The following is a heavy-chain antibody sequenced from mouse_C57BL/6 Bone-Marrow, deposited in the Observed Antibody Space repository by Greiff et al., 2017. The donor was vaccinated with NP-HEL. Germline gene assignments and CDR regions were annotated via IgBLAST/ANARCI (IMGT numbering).Heavy chain of an antibody. V-gene: IGHV1-81*01. CDR3: ARRWIYYGYEAY. CDR2: IYPRSGNT. D-gene: IGHD2-2*01. CDR1: GYTFTSYG. Sequence: QVQLKQSGAKLARPGASVKLSCKASGYTFTSYGISWVKQRTGQGLEWIGEIYPRSGNTYYNEKFKGKATLTADKSSSTAYMELRSLTSEDSAVYFCARRWIYYGYEAYWGQGTLVTVSA. J-gene: IGHJ3*01.